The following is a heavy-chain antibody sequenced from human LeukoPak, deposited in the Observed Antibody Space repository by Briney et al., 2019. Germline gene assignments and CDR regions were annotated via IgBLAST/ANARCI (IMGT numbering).Heavy chain of an antibody. Sequence: GGSLRLSCAASGFTFDDYGMSWVRQAPGKGLEWVSGMNWNGGSTGYADSVKGRFTISRDNAKNSLYLQMNSLRAEDTALYHCARVDRHCSSTSCYVWNWFDPWGQGTLVTVSS. CDR3: ARVDRHCSSTSCYVWNWFDP. CDR1: GFTFDDYG. J-gene: IGHJ5*02. D-gene: IGHD2-2*01. V-gene: IGHV3-20*01. CDR2: MNWNGGST.